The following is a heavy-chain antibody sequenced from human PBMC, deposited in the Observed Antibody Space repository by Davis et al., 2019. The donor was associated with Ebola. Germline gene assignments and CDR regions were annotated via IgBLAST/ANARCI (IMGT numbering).Heavy chain of an antibody. CDR2: MNPNSANT. CDR3: ARGRKVAKMGSWFDP. J-gene: IGHJ5*02. V-gene: IGHV1-8*02. Sequence: APVKVSCKASGGTFSSYAISWVRQGTGQGLEWIGWMNPNSANTGYGQKFQGRVTMTRNTSISTAYMELSSLTSEDTAVYYCARGRKVAKMGSWFDPWGQGTLVTVSS. CDR1: GGTFSSYA. D-gene: IGHD5-12*01.